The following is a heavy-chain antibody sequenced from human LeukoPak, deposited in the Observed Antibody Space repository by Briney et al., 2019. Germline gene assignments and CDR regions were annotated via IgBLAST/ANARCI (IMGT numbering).Heavy chain of an antibody. D-gene: IGHD3-10*01. CDR3: ARDTLVSGSPRYFDY. J-gene: IGHJ4*02. CDR1: GFTFSSYE. Sequence: GGSLRLSCAASGFTFSSYEMNWVRQAPGKGVEWVSYISSSGSTIYYADCVKGRFTIYRDNANTSLYLQMNSLTSEDTAVYYCARDTLVSGSPRYFDYWGQGTLVTVSS. CDR2: ISSSGSTI. V-gene: IGHV3-48*03.